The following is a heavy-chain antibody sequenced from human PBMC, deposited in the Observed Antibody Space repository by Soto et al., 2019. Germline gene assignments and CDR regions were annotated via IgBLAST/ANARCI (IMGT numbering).Heavy chain of an antibody. CDR3: ASLGPTFRMVGGGSRDAY. V-gene: IGHV4-4*02. CDR2: IYHSGST. CDR1: GCSISSSNW. Sequence: QVQLQESGPGLVKPSGTLSLTCAVSGCSISSSNWWSWVRQPPGKGLEWIGEIYHSGSTNYNPSLKSRVTMSVDKSMNQFSLKLSSVSAADMVVYYWASLGPTFRMVGGGSRDAYGGQGPLVTVSS. D-gene: IGHD2-15*01. J-gene: IGHJ4*02.